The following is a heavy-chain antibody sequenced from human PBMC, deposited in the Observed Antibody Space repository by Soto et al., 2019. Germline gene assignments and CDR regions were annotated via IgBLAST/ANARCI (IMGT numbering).Heavy chain of an antibody. CDR1: GFSLSTSGMC. Sequence: SGPTLVNPTQTLTLTCTFSGFSLSTSGMCVSWIRQPPGKALEWLALIDWDDDKYYSTSLKTRLTISKDTSKNQVVLTMTNMDPVDTATYYCARIKGEYYGSGAPSYYFDYWGQGTLVTVSS. J-gene: IGHJ4*02. CDR2: IDWDDDK. V-gene: IGHV2-70*01. CDR3: ARIKGEYYGSGAPSYYFDY. D-gene: IGHD3-10*01.